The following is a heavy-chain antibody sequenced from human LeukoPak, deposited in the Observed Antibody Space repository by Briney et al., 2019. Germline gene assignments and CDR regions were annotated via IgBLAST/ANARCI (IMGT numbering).Heavy chain of an antibody. V-gene: IGHV3-11*01. CDR3: ARDGYSGSDSEIDY. D-gene: IGHD3-10*01. CDR1: GFTFSDYY. Sequence: PGRSLRLSCAASGFTFSDYYMTWIRQAPGKGLEWVSYISTSGNIIYYSDSVKGRFTISRDNAKNSLYLQMNSLRAEDTAVYYCARDGYSGSDSEIDYWGPGALVTVSS. J-gene: IGHJ4*02. CDR2: ISTSGNII.